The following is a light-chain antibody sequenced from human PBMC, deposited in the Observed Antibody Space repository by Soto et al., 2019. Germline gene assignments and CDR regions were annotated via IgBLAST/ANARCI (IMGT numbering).Light chain of an antibody. Sequence: EIVLTQSLGTLSLSPGDGATLFCRASQSVSSTYLAWYQQKPGQAPRLLIYGASSRATGIPDRFSGSGSGTDFTLTISRLEPEDFAVYYCQQYGGSMTFGQGTRLEIE. J-gene: IGKJ5*01. CDR3: QQYGGSMT. CDR1: QSVSSTY. CDR2: GAS. V-gene: IGKV3-20*01.